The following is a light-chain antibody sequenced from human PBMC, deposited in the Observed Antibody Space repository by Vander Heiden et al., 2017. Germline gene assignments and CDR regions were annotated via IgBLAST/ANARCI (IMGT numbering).Light chain of an antibody. CDR3: QQCYNWRQG. Sequence: EIVLRQPPATWPWSPGERATFSCRASQSVSSYLAWYQQKPSQTPRLLIYDASTRATGIPARFSGSGSGTDFTLTISSLEPEDFAVYYCQQCYNWRQGFGGGTKVEIK. J-gene: IGKJ4*01. CDR2: DAS. V-gene: IGKV3-11*01. CDR1: QSVSSY.